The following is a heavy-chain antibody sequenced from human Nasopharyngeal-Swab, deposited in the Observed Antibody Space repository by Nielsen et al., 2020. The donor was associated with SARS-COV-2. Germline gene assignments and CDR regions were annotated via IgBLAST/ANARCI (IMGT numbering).Heavy chain of an antibody. V-gene: IGHV3-7*01. J-gene: IGHJ6*02. D-gene: IGHD4-11*01. CDR3: ARPMTTVTLQRGMDV. CDR1: GFTFSNNW. Sequence: GGSLRLSCAASGFTFSNNWMSWVRQAPGKGLEWVANIKQDGSEKFYVDSVKGRFTISRDNAKNSLYLQMNSLRAEDTAVYYCARPMTTVTLQRGMDVWGQGTTVTVSS. CDR2: IKQDGSEK.